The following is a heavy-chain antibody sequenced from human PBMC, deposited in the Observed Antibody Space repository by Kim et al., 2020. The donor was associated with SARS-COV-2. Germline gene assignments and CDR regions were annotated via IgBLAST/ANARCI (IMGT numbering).Heavy chain of an antibody. D-gene: IGHD6-19*01. V-gene: IGHV3-64D*06. CDR3: GGWSQTGFDY. Sequence: GGSLRLSCSASGFTFSSYAMHWVRQAPGKGLEYVSAISSNGGSTYYADSVKGRFTISRDNSKNTLYLQMSSLRAEDTAVYYCGGWSQTGFDYWGQGTLVTVSS. CDR1: GFTFSSYA. J-gene: IGHJ4*02. CDR2: ISSNGGST.